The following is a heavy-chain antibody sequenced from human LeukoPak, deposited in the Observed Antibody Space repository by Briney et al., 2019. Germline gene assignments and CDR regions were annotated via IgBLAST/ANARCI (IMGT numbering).Heavy chain of an antibody. Sequence: PSETLSLTCTVSGGSISSYYWSWIRQPPGKGLEWIGYIYYSESTNYNPSLKSRVTMSVDTSKNQFSLRLTSVTAADTAVYYCARSVYDFWSGYYGYWGQGTLVTVSS. V-gene: IGHV4-59*01. D-gene: IGHD3-3*01. J-gene: IGHJ4*02. CDR3: ARSVYDFWSGYYGY. CDR1: GGSISSYY. CDR2: IYYSEST.